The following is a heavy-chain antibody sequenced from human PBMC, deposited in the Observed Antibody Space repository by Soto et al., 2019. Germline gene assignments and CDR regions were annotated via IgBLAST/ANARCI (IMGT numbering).Heavy chain of an antibody. Sequence: QVQLVEYGGGVGQPGRSLRLSCAASGFTFNSYGMHWVRQAPGKGLEWVAVVWYDGSNKYYADSVRGQFIISRDNSNNTLYLQMNSLRAEDTAVYYCAREGWLQGCYFDSWGQGTLVTVSS. D-gene: IGHD5-12*01. CDR1: GFTFNSYG. V-gene: IGHV3-33*08. J-gene: IGHJ4*02. CDR2: VWYDGSNK. CDR3: AREGWLQGCYFDS.